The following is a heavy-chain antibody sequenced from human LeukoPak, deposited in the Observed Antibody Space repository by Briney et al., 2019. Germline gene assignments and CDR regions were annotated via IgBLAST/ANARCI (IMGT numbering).Heavy chain of an antibody. CDR1: GYTFTGYY. Sequence: ASVKVSCKASGYTFTGYYMHWVRQAPGQGLEWMGWINPNSGGTNYAQKSQGWVTMTRDTSISTAYMELSRLRSDDTAVYYCAREYSGSPDAFDIWGQGTMVTVSS. V-gene: IGHV1-2*04. D-gene: IGHD1-26*01. CDR2: INPNSGGT. CDR3: AREYSGSPDAFDI. J-gene: IGHJ3*02.